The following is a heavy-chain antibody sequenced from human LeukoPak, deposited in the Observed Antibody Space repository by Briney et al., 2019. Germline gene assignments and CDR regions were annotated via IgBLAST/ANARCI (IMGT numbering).Heavy chain of an antibody. CDR3: AREYYDYVWGSYRYIDY. V-gene: IGHV3-23*01. CDR1: GFTFSSYA. J-gene: IGHJ4*02. D-gene: IGHD3-16*02. CDR2: ISGSGGST. Sequence: PGGSLRLSCAASGFTFSSYAMSWVRQAPGKGLEWVSAISGSGGSTYYADSVKGRFTISRDNAKNSLYLQMNSLRDEDTAVYCCAREYYDYVWGSYRYIDYWGQGTLVTVSS.